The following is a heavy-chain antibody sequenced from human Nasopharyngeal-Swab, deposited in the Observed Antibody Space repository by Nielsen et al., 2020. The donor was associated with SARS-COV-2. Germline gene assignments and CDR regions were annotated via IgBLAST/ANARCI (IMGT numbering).Heavy chain of an antibody. Sequence: GESLKISCAASGFTFSSYAMSWFRQAPGKGLDWVSAISGSGGSTYYADSVKGRFTISRDNSKNTLYLQMNSLRAEDTAVYYCAKKLENILRYFDWLLDAFDIWGQGTMVTVSS. CDR3: AKKLENILRYFDWLLDAFDI. V-gene: IGHV3-23*01. J-gene: IGHJ3*02. CDR1: GFTFSSYA. CDR2: ISGSGGST. D-gene: IGHD3-9*01.